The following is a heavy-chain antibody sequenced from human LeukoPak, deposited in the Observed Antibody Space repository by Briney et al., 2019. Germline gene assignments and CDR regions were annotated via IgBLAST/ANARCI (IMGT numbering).Heavy chain of an antibody. CDR1: GFTFSSYS. Sequence: QSGGSLRLSCAASGFTFSSYSMNWVRQAPGKGLEWVSYIRSTSRTIYYADSVKGRFTISRDNAKNSLYLQVNSLRAEDTAVYYCARDFSEYSSSWYRFDYWGQGTLVTVSS. J-gene: IGHJ4*02. D-gene: IGHD6-13*01. CDR2: IRSTSRTI. CDR3: ARDFSEYSSSWYRFDY. V-gene: IGHV3-48*01.